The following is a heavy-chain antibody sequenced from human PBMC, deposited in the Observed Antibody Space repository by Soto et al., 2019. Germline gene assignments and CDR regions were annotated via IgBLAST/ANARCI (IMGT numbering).Heavy chain of an antibody. J-gene: IGHJ4*02. Sequence: QVQLVQSGAEVKKPGASVKVSCKTSGYTFSSYGITWVRQAPGQGLEWMGWISGYNGNTNYAQKVQGRVSMTTDTSTSTAYMELRSLRSDDTAVYYCAKSVVVEGGYFDYWGQGTLVTVSS. D-gene: IGHD2-2*01. CDR1: GYTFSSYG. CDR2: ISGYNGNT. CDR3: AKSVVVEGGYFDY. V-gene: IGHV1-18*01.